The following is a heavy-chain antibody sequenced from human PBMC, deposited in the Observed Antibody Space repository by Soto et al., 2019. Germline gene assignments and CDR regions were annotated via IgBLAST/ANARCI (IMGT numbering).Heavy chain of an antibody. CDR1: GDSISSSRYY. V-gene: IGHV4-39*01. J-gene: IGHJ2*01. CDR2: TYYGGSA. D-gene: IGHD4-17*01. CDR3: AKYGANWFFDL. Sequence: SETLSLTCAVSGDSISSSRYYWGWIRQPPGKGLAWIGSTYYGGSAYYNPSLKSRATISLDTSKNQLSLWLTSVTAADTAVYYCAKYGANWFFDLWGRGTLVTVSS.